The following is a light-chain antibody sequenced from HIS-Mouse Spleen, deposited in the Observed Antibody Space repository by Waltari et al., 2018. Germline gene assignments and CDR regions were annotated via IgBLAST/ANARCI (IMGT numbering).Light chain of an antibody. CDR2: RNK. CDR1: SSNIGSNY. CDR3: AAWDDSLSGPV. V-gene: IGLV1-47*01. J-gene: IGLJ3*02. Sequence: QSVLTQPPSASGTPGQRVTIPCSGSSSNIGSNYVYWYQQLPGTAPKLHIYRNKQRPSGVPDRFSGSKSGTSASLAISGLRSEDEADYYCAAWDDSLSGPVFGGGTKLTVL.